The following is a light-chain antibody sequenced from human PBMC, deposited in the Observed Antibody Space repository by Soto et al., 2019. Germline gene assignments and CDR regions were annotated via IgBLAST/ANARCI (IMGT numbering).Light chain of an antibody. CDR2: AAS. CDR1: QDIGNF. Sequence: ILMTQSPSSLSAFVGDRVTITCRASQDIGNFLAWYQQKPGKVPKLLIYAASTLQSGVPSRFSSSGSGTDFTLTISSLQPEDVATYYCQKCKVAPFSFGGGTKVEIK. J-gene: IGKJ4*01. CDR3: QKCKVAPFS. V-gene: IGKV1-27*01.